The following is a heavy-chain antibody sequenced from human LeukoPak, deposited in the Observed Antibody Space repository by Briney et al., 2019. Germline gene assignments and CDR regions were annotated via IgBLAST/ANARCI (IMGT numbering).Heavy chain of an antibody. Sequence: ASVKVSCKASGFTFTSSAMQWVRQARGQRLEWIGWIVVGSGNTNYAQKFQERVTITRDMSTSTAYMELSSLRSEDTAVYYCAADSGYSSSWHDYYYYMDVWGKGTTVTVSS. CDR3: AADSGYSSSWHDYYYYMDV. D-gene: IGHD6-13*01. CDR2: IVVGSGNT. J-gene: IGHJ6*03. CDR1: GFTFTSSA. V-gene: IGHV1-58*02.